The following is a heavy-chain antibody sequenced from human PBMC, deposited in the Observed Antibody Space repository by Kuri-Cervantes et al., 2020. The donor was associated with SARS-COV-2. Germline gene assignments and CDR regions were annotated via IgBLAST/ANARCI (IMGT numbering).Heavy chain of an antibody. J-gene: IGHJ4*02. CDR2: SKDKANSYTT. CDR1: GFTFSDHY. CDR3: TRGEDDFWSGYYAGPDY. V-gene: IGHV3-72*01. Sequence: GESLKISCTSSGFTFSDHYMDWVRQAPGKGLEWVGRSKDKANSYTTQYAASVKGRFTISRDDSKSIAYLQMNSLKTEDTAVYYCTRGEDDFWSGYYAGPDYWGQGTLVTVSS. D-gene: IGHD3-3*01.